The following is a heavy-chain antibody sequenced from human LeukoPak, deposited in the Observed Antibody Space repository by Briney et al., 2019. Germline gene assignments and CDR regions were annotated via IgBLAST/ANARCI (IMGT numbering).Heavy chain of an antibody. CDR2: INHSGST. Sequence: SETLSLTCAVYGGSFSGYYWSWIRQPPGKGLEWIGEINHSGSTNYNPSLKSRLTISVDTSKNQFSLKLSSVTAADTAVYYCARLYSTGPFDYWGQGTLVTVSS. CDR3: ARLYSTGPFDY. J-gene: IGHJ4*02. CDR1: GGSFSGYY. D-gene: IGHD6-25*01. V-gene: IGHV4-34*01.